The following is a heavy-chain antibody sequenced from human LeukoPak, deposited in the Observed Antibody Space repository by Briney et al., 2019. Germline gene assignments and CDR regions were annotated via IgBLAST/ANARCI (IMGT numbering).Heavy chain of an antibody. CDR3: ARGYDILTGYYSSYFDY. Sequence: ASVKVSCTASGYTFTSYGISRVRQAPGQGLEWMGWISAYNGNTNYAQKLQGRVTMTTDTSTNTAYMELRSLRSDDTAVYYCARGYDILTGYYSSYFDYWGQGTLVTVSS. J-gene: IGHJ4*02. D-gene: IGHD3-9*01. V-gene: IGHV1-18*01. CDR1: GYTFTSYG. CDR2: ISAYNGNT.